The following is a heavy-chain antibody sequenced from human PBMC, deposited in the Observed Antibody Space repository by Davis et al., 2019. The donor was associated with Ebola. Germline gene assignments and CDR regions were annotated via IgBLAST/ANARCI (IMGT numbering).Heavy chain of an antibody. J-gene: IGHJ5*01. CDR1: GGSFSAYY. D-gene: IGHD2-2*01. Sequence: SQTLSLTCAVDGGSFSAYYWSWIRQPPGKGLEWIGEIYHTGDTNYNPSLKSRVTISVDTSKSQFSLKLNSVTAADTALYYCARAVVYQLYLRLPPDFKYLDSWGQGIPVTVAS. V-gene: IGHV4-34*01. CDR3: ARAVVYQLYLRLPPDFKYLDS. CDR2: IYHTGDT.